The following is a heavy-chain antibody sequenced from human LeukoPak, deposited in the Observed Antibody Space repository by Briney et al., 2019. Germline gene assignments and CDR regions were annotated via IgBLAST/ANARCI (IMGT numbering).Heavy chain of an antibody. D-gene: IGHD1-20*01. V-gene: IGHV5-51*01. CDR3: ARVEWDEGVITGTTSFNFDC. J-gene: IGHJ4*02. CDR1: GYIFTIYC. CDR2: IYPGDSDT. Sequence: GESLKISSKASGYIFTIYCIGGGRQMPGKGLECVGIIYPGDSDTRYSPSFEGQVTMSADKSIRTADLQWSSLKASDSAMYYGARVEWDEGVITGTTSFNFDCWGQGTLVTVSS.